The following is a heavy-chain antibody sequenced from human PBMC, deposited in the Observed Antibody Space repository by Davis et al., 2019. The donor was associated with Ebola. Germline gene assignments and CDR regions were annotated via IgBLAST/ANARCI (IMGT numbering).Heavy chain of an antibody. V-gene: IGHV3-74*01. CDR1: GFTSSSYW. D-gene: IGHD6-19*01. CDR3: ARDIAVAGTIGFDY. CDR2: IKSDGSST. J-gene: IGHJ4*02. Sequence: GESLKISCVASGFTSSSYWMHWVRQAPGKGLVWVSLIKSDGSSTRYADSVKSRFTISRDNAKNTLYLQMNSLRPEDTAVYYCARDIAVAGTIGFDYWGQGTLVTVSS.